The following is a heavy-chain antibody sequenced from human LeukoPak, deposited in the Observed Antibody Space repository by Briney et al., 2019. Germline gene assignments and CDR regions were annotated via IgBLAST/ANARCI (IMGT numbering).Heavy chain of an antibody. CDR1: GFTFSSFD. J-gene: IGHJ6*03. D-gene: IGHD1-1*01. Sequence: GGSLRLSCAASGFTFSSFDMHWVRQPTGQGLEWVSTIGTASDTYYPGSVEGRFTLSRDNAKNSLYLQMNSLTAGDTAVYYCARGPPRGKYYYMDVWGKETTVTVSS. CDR3: ARGPPRGKYYYMDV. V-gene: IGHV3-13*01. CDR2: IGTASDT.